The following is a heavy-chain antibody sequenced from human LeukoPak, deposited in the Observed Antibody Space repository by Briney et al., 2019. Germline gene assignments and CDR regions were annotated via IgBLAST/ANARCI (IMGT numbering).Heavy chain of an antibody. CDR1: GGTFSSYA. Sequence: SVKVSCKASGGTFSSYAISWVRQAPGQGLEWMGRIIPILGIANYAQKFQGRVTVTTDTSTSAAYMELRSLRYDDTAVYYCARGGPPGGSGSYSDYWGQGTLVTVSS. CDR2: IIPILGIA. V-gene: IGHV1-69*04. CDR3: ARGGPPGGSGSYSDY. D-gene: IGHD1-26*01. J-gene: IGHJ4*02.